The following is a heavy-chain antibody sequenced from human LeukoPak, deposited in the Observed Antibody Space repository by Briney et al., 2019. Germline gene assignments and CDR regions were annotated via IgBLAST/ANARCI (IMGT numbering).Heavy chain of an antibody. CDR2: MNPNSGNT. D-gene: IGHD6-19*01. V-gene: IGHV1-8*01. CDR3: ARGLAVASRSIPEY. CDR1: GYTFTSYD. J-gene: IGHJ4*02. Sequence: ASVKVSCKASGYTFTSYDVNWVRQATGQGLEWMGWMNPNSGNTGYAQRFQGRVTMTRNTSKTTAYMELSSLRSEDTAVYYCARGLAVASRSIPEYWGQGILVTVSS.